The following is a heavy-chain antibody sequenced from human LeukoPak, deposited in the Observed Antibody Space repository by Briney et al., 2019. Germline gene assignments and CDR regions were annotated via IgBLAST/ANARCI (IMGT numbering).Heavy chain of an antibody. D-gene: IGHD1-26*01. V-gene: IGHV1-24*01. Sequence: ASVKVSCKASGGTFSSYAISWVRQAPGKGLEWMGGFDPEDGETIYAQKFQGRVTMTEDTSTDTAYMELSSLRSEDTAVYYCATDLGGRALDYWGQGTLVTVSS. CDR1: GGTFSSYA. CDR2: FDPEDGET. CDR3: ATDLGGRALDY. J-gene: IGHJ4*02.